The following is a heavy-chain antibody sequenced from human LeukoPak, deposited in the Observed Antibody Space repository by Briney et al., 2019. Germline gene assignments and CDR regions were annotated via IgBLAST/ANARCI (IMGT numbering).Heavy chain of an antibody. J-gene: IGHJ4*02. V-gene: IGHV4-59*08. CDR3: ARASAYYDILTGYSPFDY. CDR1: GGSISSYY. Sequence: SETLSLTCTVSGGSISSYYWSWIRQPPGKGLEWLGYIYYSGSTNYNPSLKSRVTISVDTSKNQFSLKLSSVTAADTAVYYCARASAYYDILTGYSPFDYWGQGTLVTVSS. CDR2: IYYSGST. D-gene: IGHD3-9*01.